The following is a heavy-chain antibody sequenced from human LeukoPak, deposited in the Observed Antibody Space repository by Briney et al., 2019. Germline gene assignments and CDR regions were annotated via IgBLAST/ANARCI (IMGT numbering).Heavy chain of an antibody. CDR1: GGSFSGYY. J-gene: IGHJ4*02. D-gene: IGHD5-12*01. V-gene: IGHV4-34*01. CDR3: ARAQVSGNSDYGY. Sequence: SETLSLTCAVYGGSFSGYYWSWIRQPPGKGLEWIGEINHSRSTNYNPSLKSRVTISVDTSKSQFSLKLSSVTAADTAVYYCARAQVSGNSDYGYWGQGSLVTVSS. CDR2: INHSRST.